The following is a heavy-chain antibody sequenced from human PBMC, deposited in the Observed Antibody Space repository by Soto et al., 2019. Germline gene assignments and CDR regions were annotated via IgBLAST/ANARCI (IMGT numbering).Heavy chain of an antibody. CDR3: AKDFPYYDSSGYYFQPT. D-gene: IGHD3-22*01. V-gene: IGHV3-23*01. CDR1: GFTFSSYA. J-gene: IGHJ5*02. CDR2: ISGSGGST. Sequence: GGSLRLSCAASGFTFSSYAMSWVRQAPGKGLEWVSAISGSGGSTYYADSVKGRFTISRDNSKNTLYLQMNSLRAEDTAVYYCAKDFPYYDSSGYYFQPTWGQGTLVTVSS.